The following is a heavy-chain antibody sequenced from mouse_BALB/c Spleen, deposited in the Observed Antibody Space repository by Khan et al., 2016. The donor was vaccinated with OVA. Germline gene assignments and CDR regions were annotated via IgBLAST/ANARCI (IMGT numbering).Heavy chain of an antibody. J-gene: IGHJ1*01. CDR2: IDPETGGT. V-gene: IGHV1-15*01. Sequence: VQLQESGAELVRPGASVTLSCKASGYTFTDYEMHWVKQTPVHGLEWIGAIDPETGGTAYNQKFKGKATLTAAKSSSTAYMELRSLTSEDSAVYYCTRYDYDWYFDVWGAGTTVTVSS. D-gene: IGHD2-4*01. CDR1: GYTFTDYE. CDR3: TRYDYDWYFDV.